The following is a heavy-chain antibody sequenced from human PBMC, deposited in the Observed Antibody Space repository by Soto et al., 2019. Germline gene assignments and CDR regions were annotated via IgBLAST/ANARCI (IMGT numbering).Heavy chain of an antibody. CDR3: ARLRELELPANWFDP. J-gene: IGHJ5*02. CDR1: GYSVSSYW. D-gene: IGHD1-7*01. CDR2: IYPGDSDT. Sequence: GESLKISCKGSGYSVSSYWIGWVRQMPGKGLEWMGIIYPGDSDTRYSPSFQGQVTISADKSISTAYLQWSSLKASDTAMYYCARLRELELPANWFDPWGQGTLVTVSS. V-gene: IGHV5-51*01.